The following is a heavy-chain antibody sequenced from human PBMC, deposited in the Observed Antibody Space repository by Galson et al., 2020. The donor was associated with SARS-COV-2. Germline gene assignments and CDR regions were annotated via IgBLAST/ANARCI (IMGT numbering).Heavy chain of an antibody. D-gene: IGHD6-25*01. CDR2: IYPGDSDT. CDR1: GFSFTGYW. CDR3: ARALRHAGPSGETSGFGFYYYFYGLDV. Sequence: GESLKISCQVSGFSFTGYWLAWVRQMPGKGLEWMGIIYPGDSDTRYSPSFQGQVTISVDKSISTAYLKWSSLKASDTATYYCARALRHAGPSGETSGFGFYYYFYGLDVWGQGTTVTVSS. V-gene: IGHV5-51*01. J-gene: IGHJ6*02.